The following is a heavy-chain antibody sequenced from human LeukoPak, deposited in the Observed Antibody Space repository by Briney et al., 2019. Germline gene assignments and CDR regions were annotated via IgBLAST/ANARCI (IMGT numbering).Heavy chain of an antibody. D-gene: IGHD3-3*01. CDR3: ARASLRTIFGVAVMAY. J-gene: IGHJ4*02. Sequence: GASVKVSCKASGYTFTSFHMHWVRQAPGQGLEWMGGIIPIFGTANYAQKFQGRVTITADESTSTAYMELSSLRSEDTAVYYCARASLRTIFGVAVMAYWGQGTLVTVSS. CDR2: IIPIFGTA. CDR1: GYTFTSFH. V-gene: IGHV1-69*13.